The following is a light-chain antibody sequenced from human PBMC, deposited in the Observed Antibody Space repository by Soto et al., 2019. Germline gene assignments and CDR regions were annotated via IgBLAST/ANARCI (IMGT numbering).Light chain of an antibody. CDR2: AAS. CDR3: QHYNSYSAA. Sequence: AVQLSQSASSLSASAGDRVTITCRASQGIRDDLGWYQQKPGKAPKLLIYAASSLQSGVPSRFSGSASGTDFTLTISSLQPDDFATYYCQHYNSYSAAFGPGTKVDIK. CDR1: QGIRDD. V-gene: IGKV1-6*01. J-gene: IGKJ1*01.